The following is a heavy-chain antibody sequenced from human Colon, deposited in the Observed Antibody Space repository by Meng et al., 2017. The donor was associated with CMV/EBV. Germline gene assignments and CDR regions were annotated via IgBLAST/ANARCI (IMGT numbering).Heavy chain of an antibody. J-gene: IGHJ4*02. V-gene: IGHV1-69*10. D-gene: IGHD2-15*01. CDR1: GGTFNDYG. CDR2: IVPKFDMT. CDR3: VRKSLSAQPYFDY. Sequence: SVKVSCKAPGGTFNDYGVSWVRQAPGQGREWVGGIVPKFDMTKYAQKFQGRVAMTADKTTDTAYLELSSLRFEDTAVYYCVRKSLSAQPYFDYWGQGTLVTVSS.